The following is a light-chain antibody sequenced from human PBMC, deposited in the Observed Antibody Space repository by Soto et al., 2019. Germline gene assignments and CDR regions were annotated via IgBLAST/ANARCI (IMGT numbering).Light chain of an antibody. CDR2: DAY. CDR1: QSISSG. V-gene: IGKV1-5*01. J-gene: IGKJ1*01. Sequence: DIQMTQSPSTLSASVGDRVTITCRASQSISSGLDWYQQKPGKAPKLLIYDAYSLESGVPSRFSGRGSGTEFTLTISSLQPDEFATYYCQQYNSYPLTFGQGTNVEIK. CDR3: QQYNSYPLT.